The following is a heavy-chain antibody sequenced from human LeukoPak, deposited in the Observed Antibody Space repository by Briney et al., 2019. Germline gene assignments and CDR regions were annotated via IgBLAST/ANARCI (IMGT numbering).Heavy chain of an antibody. J-gene: IGHJ4*02. D-gene: IGHD6-13*01. CDR3: ARHEGSSEPLDY. CDR2: IDPSDSYT. CDR1: GYSFTTYW. V-gene: IGHV5-10-1*01. Sequence: KHGESPKISCKGTGYSFTTYWISWVRQMPGKGVDWMGRIDPSDSYTDYSSSFQGHVTISADKSISSVYLQWRSLKASDTAMYYCARHEGSSEPLDYWGQGTLVTVSS.